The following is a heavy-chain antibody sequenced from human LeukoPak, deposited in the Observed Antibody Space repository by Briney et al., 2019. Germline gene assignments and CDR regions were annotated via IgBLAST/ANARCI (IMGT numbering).Heavy chain of an antibody. CDR3: ARQGAFYDNGGYNDASDS. CDR2: IDPSDSYT. J-gene: IGHJ3*02. CDR1: GYSFTTYW. D-gene: IGHD3-22*01. V-gene: IGHV5-10-1*01. Sequence: GESLKISCKWSGYSFTTYWISWVRQMPGKGLEWMGRIDPSDSYTNYSPSFQGHVTISVDKSISTAYLQWSSLKASDTAMYYCARQGAFYDNGGYNDASDSGGQGTVVTVSS.